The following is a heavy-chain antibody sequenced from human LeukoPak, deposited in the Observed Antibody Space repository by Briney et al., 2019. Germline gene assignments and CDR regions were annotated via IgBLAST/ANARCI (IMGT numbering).Heavy chain of an antibody. V-gene: IGHV1-2*02. D-gene: IGHD3-3*01. J-gene: IGHJ5*02. CDR3: ARDTFGVVIHRFDP. CDR2: INPNSGGT. Sequence: ASVKVSCTASGYTFTGYYMHWVRQAPGQGLEWMGWINPNSGGTNYAQKFQGRVTMTRDTSISTAYMELSRLRSDDTAVYYCARDTFGVVIHRFDPWGQGTLVTVSS. CDR1: GYTFTGYY.